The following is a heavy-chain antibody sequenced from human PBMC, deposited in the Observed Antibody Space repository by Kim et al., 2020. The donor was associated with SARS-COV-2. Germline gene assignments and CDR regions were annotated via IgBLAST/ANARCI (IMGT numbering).Heavy chain of an antibody. CDR3: AKDDGGVGDGDYGYYFDS. CDR1: GLTFRSYA. CDR2: ISASGGST. V-gene: IGHV3-23*01. D-gene: IGHD4-17*01. J-gene: IGHJ4*02. Sequence: GGSLRLSCAASGLTFRSYAMNWVRQAPGKGLEWVSSISASGGSTYYPDSVKGRFTISRDNSKNTLYLQMNSLRAEDTAVYYCAKDDGGVGDGDYGYYFDSWGQGTLVTVSS.